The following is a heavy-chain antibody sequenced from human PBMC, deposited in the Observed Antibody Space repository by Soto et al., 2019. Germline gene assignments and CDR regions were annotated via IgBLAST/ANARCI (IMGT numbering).Heavy chain of an antibody. CDR3: ARVLPPFDP. CDR1: GYTFTSYG. Sequence: ASVKVSCKASGYTFTSYGISWVRQAPGQGLEWMGWINAYSGNTNYAQKLQGRVTMTTDTSTSTAYMELRSLRSDYTAVSYCARVLPPFDPWGQGTLVTVSS. V-gene: IGHV1-18*01. J-gene: IGHJ5*02. CDR2: INAYSGNT.